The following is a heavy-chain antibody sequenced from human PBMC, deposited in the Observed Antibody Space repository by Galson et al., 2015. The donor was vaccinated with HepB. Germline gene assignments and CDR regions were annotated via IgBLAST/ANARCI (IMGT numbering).Heavy chain of an antibody. CDR3: ARAGYYDSSGYYGAFDI. V-gene: IGHV3-30*04. D-gene: IGHD3-22*01. Sequence: SLRLSCAASGFTFSSYAMHWVRQAPGKGLEWVAVISYDGSNKYYADSVKGRFTISRDNSKNTLYLQMNSLRAEDTAVYYCARAGYYDSSGYYGAFDIWGQGTMVTVSS. CDR1: GFTFSSYA. J-gene: IGHJ3*02. CDR2: ISYDGSNK.